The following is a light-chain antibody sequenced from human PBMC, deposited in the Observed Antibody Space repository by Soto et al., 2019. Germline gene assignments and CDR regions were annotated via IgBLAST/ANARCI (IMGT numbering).Light chain of an antibody. V-gene: IGLV2-23*01. CDR3: CSYSGSSTSV. CDR1: SSDVGGYNL. J-gene: IGLJ2*01. Sequence: QSALTQPASVSGSPGQSITISCTGTSSDVGGYNLVSWYQQHPGKAPKLMIYEGSKRPSGVSNRFSGSKSGNMASLTISGRQPAEEADYYCCSYSGSSTSVFGGGTKLTVL. CDR2: EGS.